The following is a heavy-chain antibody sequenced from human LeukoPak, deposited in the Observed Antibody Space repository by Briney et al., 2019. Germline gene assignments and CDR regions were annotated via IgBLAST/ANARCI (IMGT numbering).Heavy chain of an antibody. J-gene: IGHJ4*02. D-gene: IGHD3-22*01. V-gene: IGHV3-30*18. Sequence: PGRSLRLSCAASGFTFSSYGMHWVRQAPGKGLEWVAVISYDGSNKYYADSVKGRFTISRDNSKNTLYLQMNSLRAEDTAVYYCAKVAAWWIEVSYFDYWGQGTLVTVSS. CDR3: AKVAAWWIEVSYFDY. CDR2: ISYDGSNK. CDR1: GFTFSSYG.